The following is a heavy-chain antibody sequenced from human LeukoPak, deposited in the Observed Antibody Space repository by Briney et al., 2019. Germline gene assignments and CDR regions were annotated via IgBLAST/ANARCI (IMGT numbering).Heavy chain of an antibody. CDR2: IITYNGNT. J-gene: IGHJ6*03. D-gene: IGHD4-17*01. V-gene: IGHV1-18*01. CDR3: AKTTVTSEDYYYYYMDV. CDR1: GFTFTSYG. Sequence: GASVKVSCKASGFTFTSYGISWVRQAPGQGLEWMGLIITYNGNTKYAQKLQGRVTMTTDTSTNTAYMELRSLRSGDTAVYYCAKTTVTSEDYYYYYMDVWGKGTTVTVSS.